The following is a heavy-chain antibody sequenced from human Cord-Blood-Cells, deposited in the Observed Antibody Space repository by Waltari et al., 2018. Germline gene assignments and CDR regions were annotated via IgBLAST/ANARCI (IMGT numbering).Heavy chain of an antibody. V-gene: IGHV4-4*02. J-gene: IGHJ3*02. CDR1: GGSIRSSNW. CDR2: IYHSGST. D-gene: IGHD3-22*01. CDR3: ASLVDYYDSSGYSDAFDI. Sequence: QVQLQESGPGLVKPSGTLSLTCAVSGGSIRSSNWWCWVRPPPGPGLEWIGEIYHSGSTNYNPSLKSRVTISVDKSKNQFSLKLSSVTAADTAVYYCASLVDYYDSSGYSDAFDIWGQGTMVTVSS.